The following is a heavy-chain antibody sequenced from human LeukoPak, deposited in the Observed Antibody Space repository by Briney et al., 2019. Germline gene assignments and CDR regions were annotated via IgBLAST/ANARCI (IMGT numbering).Heavy chain of an antibody. J-gene: IGHJ6*02. Sequence: SVKVSCKASGYTFTGYYMHWVRQAPGQGLEWMGGIIPIFGTANYAQKFQGRVTITADESTSTAYMELSSLRSEDTAVYYCARDWRIQLERPTVYYYGMDVWGQGTTVTVSS. CDR1: GYTFTGYY. D-gene: IGHD1-1*01. CDR2: IIPIFGTA. V-gene: IGHV1-69*13. CDR3: ARDWRIQLERPTVYYYGMDV.